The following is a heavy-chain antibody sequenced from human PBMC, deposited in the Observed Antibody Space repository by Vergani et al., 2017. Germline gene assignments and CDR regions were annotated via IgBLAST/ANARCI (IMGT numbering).Heavy chain of an antibody. CDR2: IWYDGSNK. V-gene: IGHV3-33*01. J-gene: IGHJ4*02. D-gene: IGHD3-3*01. CDR1: GFTFSSYG. CDR3: ARESDFWNPAFDY. Sequence: QVQLVESGGGVVQPGRSLRLSCAASGFTFSSYGMHWVRQAPGKGLEWVAVIWYDGSNKYYADSVKGRFTISRDNSKNTLYLQMNSLGAEDTAVYYCARESDFWNPAFDYWGQGTLVTVSS.